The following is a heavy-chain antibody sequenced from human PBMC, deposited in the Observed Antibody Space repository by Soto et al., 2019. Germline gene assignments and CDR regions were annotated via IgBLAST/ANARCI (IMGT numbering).Heavy chain of an antibody. CDR3: ARDGVAVPPGIAGY. D-gene: IGHD2-2*01. V-gene: IGHV1-18*01. CDR1: GYTFTNYA. CDR2: INVYDGNT. J-gene: IGHJ4*02. Sequence: ASVKVSCKASGYTFTNYAVTWVRQAPGQGLEWMGWINVYDGNTKYAQKFQGRVTMTTDTSTNTVYMELRSLTSDDTAVYYCARDGVAVPPGIAGYWGQGTLVTVSS.